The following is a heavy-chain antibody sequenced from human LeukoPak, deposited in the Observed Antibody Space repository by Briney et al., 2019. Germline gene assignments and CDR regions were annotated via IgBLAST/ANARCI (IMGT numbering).Heavy chain of an antibody. CDR3: GRAEHDWGSDY. CDR2: IYYRSKWYS. D-gene: IGHD3-9*01. Sequence: SQPLSLTCAIPGDSVSGNRATWNWLRQSPSRGLEWLGRIYYRSKWYSDYAVSVKGRITINPDTSKNQFSLLLNSVTPEDTAVYFCGRAEHDWGSDYWGQGTLVTVSS. J-gene: IGHJ4*02. CDR1: GDSVSGNRAT. V-gene: IGHV6-1*01.